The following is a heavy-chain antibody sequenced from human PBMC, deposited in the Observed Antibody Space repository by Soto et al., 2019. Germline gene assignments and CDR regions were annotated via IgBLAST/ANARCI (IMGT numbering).Heavy chain of an antibody. J-gene: IGHJ6*02. Sequence: SVKVSCKVSGYTLTELSMHWVRQAPGKGLEWMGGFDPEDGETIYAQKFQGRVTMTKDTSTDTAYMELSSLRSEDTAVYYCAREGLVLVPTTVNSDYYYYAMDVWGQGTTVTVSS. CDR1: GYTLTELS. CDR3: AREGLVLVPTTVNSDYYYYAMDV. D-gene: IGHD2-2*01. V-gene: IGHV1-24*01. CDR2: FDPEDGET.